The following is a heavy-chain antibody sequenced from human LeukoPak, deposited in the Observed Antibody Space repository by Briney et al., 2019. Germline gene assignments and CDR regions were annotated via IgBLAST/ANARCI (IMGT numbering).Heavy chain of an antibody. CDR1: VYTFTSYY. CDR3: AREVITFGGVVVIGYFDY. Sequence: ASVKVSCKASVYTFTSYYMHWVRQAPGQGLEWVGVINPSGGGTTYAQKFQGRVTMTRDTSTSTVYMELSSLRSKDTAVYYCAREVITFGGVVVIGYFDYWGQGTLVTVS. J-gene: IGHJ4*02. D-gene: IGHD3-16*02. V-gene: IGHV1-46*01. CDR2: INPSGGGT.